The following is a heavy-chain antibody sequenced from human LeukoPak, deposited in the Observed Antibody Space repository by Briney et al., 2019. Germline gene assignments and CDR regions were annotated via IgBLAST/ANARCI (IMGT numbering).Heavy chain of an antibody. CDR2: IYYSGTT. V-gene: IGHV4-39*07. Sequence: PSETLSLTCTVSGGSISSSSYYWGWIRQPPGKGLEWIGSIYYSGTTHYNPSLESRVTISVDTSKNQFSLKLSSVTAADTAVYYCARAVGSGSFQTYYYYMDVWGKGTTVTISS. CDR1: GGSISSSSYY. J-gene: IGHJ6*03. CDR3: ARAVGSGSFQTYYYYMDV. D-gene: IGHD3-10*01.